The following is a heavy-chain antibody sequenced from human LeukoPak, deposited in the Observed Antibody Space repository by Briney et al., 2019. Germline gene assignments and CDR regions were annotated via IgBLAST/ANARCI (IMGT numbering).Heavy chain of an antibody. V-gene: IGHV3-33*01. D-gene: IGHD6-13*01. Sequence: PGGSLRLSCAASGFTFSSYGMHWVRQAPGKGLEWVAVIWYDGSNKYYADSVKGRFTISRDNSKNTLYLQMNSLRAEDTAVYYCARDNSVKLFIAAADLDYWGQGTLVTVSS. J-gene: IGHJ4*02. CDR1: GFTFSSYG. CDR3: ARDNSVKLFIAAADLDY. CDR2: IWYDGSNK.